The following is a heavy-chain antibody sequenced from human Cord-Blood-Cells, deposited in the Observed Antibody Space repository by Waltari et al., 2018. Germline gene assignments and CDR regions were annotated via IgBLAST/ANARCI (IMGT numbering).Heavy chain of an antibody. CDR1: GFSLSTSGVG. CDR3: AHRGYVWGSYSFDP. J-gene: IGHJ5*02. D-gene: IGHD3-16*01. V-gene: IGHV2-5*01. Sequence: QITLKESGPTLVKPTQTLTLTCTFSGFSLSTSGVGVGWIRQPPGKALEWLALIYWNDDKRYSPSLKSRLTITKDTSKNQVVLTLTNMDPVDTATYYCAHRGYVWGSYSFDPWGQGTLVTVSS. CDR2: IYWNDDK.